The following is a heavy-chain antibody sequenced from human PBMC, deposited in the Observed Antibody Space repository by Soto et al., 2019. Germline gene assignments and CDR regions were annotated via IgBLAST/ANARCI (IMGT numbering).Heavy chain of an antibody. CDR2: ISGSGGST. Sequence: GPLRLSWGVSGFTFSSHGISRVLQAPGKGLEWVSAISGSGGSTYYADSVKGRFNISRDNSKNTLYLQMNSLRAEDTAVYYCAKDEGTVTTCFDYWGQGTLVTVSS. J-gene: IGHJ4*02. CDR3: AKDEGTVTTCFDY. V-gene: IGHV3-23*01. CDR1: GFTFSSHG. D-gene: IGHD4-4*01.